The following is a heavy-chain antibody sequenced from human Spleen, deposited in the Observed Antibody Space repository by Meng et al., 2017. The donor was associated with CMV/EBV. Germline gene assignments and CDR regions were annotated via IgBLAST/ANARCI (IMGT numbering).Heavy chain of an antibody. CDR1: GYTFTRYY. J-gene: IGHJ4*02. Sequence: ASVQVSCKASGYTFTRYYIHWVRQAPGQGLEWMGIINPSDGSISYSQKFQGRVTMTRDTSTSTVYMELSSLRSEDTALYFCARDIVAVPAAPFYYFDYWGQGTLVTVSS. CDR2: INPSDGSI. D-gene: IGHD2-2*01. V-gene: IGHV1-46*01. CDR3: ARDIVAVPAAPFYYFDY.